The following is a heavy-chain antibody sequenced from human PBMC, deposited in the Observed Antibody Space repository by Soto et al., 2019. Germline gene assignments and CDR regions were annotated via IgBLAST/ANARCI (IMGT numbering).Heavy chain of an antibody. J-gene: IGHJ3*02. CDR3: AKEKIRRAFDI. CDR1: GFTFAAYD. CDR2: ISGRGGTT. Sequence: EVQLLQSGGGLVQPGGSLRLSCAASGFTFAAYDMIWVRQAPGKGLEWVSSISGRGGTTYYRESVKGRFTISRDNSKHTLSLQMNSLRADDTAVYYCAKEKIRRAFDIWGQGTMVYVSS. V-gene: IGHV3-23*01.